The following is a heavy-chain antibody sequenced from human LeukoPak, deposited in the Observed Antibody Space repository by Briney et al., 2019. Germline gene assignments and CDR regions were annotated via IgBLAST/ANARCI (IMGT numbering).Heavy chain of an antibody. D-gene: IGHD2-8*01. Sequence: NPGGSLRLSCAASGFTFSSYTMNWVRQAPGKGLEWVSSISSGSNYIYYADSVKGRFTISRDNAKNSLYLQMNSLRAEDTAVYYCARVSNYYYYMDVWGKGTTVTVSS. CDR3: ARVSNYYYYMDV. V-gene: IGHV3-21*01. CDR1: GFTFSSYT. CDR2: ISSGSNYI. J-gene: IGHJ6*03.